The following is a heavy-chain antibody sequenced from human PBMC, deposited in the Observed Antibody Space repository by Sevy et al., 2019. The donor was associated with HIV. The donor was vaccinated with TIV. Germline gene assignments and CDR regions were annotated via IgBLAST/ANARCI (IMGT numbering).Heavy chain of an antibody. Sequence: GESLKISCAASGFTFSSYGMHWVRQAPGKGLEWVAVIWYDGSNKYYADSVKGRFTISRDNSKNTLYLQMNSLRAEDTAVYYCASDYCSSTSCYSNYYYMDVWGKGTTVTVSS. V-gene: IGHV3-33*08. CDR2: IWYDGSNK. J-gene: IGHJ6*03. CDR3: ASDYCSSTSCYSNYYYMDV. D-gene: IGHD2-2*01. CDR1: GFTFSSYG.